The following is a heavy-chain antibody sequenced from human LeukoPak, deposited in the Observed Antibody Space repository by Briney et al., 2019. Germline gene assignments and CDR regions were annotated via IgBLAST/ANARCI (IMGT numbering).Heavy chain of an antibody. V-gene: IGHV4-4*07. D-gene: IGHD5-12*01. J-gene: IGHJ3*01. CDR1: GGSFSGYY. Sequence: SETLSLTCAVYGGSFSGYYWNWIRQPAGKGLEWIGRIYRSGSTNYNPSLKSRVTISVDTSKNQLSLKLSSVTAADTAVYFCAREGGSSGYSGYASDGFDPWGQGTMVTVSS. CDR2: IYRSGST. CDR3: AREGGSSGYSGYASDGFDP.